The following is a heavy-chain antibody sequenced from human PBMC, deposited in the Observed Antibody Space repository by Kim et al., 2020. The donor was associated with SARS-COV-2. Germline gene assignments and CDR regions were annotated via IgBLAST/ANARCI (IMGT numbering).Heavy chain of an antibody. D-gene: IGHD6-19*01. J-gene: IGHJ4*02. CDR2: TQNKANSHTT. CDR3: AGASAVVGFRSFDY. CDR1: GFTFSDHY. V-gene: IGHV3-72*01. Sequence: GGSLRLSCAASGFTFSDHYMDWVRQAPGKGLEWVGRTQNKANSHTTEYAASVKGRFTVSRDDSKNSLYLQMSSLKTEDTAVYYCAGASAVVGFRSFDYWGQGTLVTVSS.